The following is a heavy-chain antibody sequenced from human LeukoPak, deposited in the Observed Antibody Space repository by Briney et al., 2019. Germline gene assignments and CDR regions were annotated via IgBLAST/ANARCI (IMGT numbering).Heavy chain of an antibody. CDR2: ISDDGSKE. CDR1: GFTFSSYA. Sequence: PGGSLRLSCAASGFTFSSYAMHWVRQAPGKGLEWAAIISDDGSKEYYADPVKGRFTISRDNSKNTLNLQMNILRAEDTAVYYCARDRPVGYSSGSSNWFDPWGQGTLVTVSS. J-gene: IGHJ5*02. V-gene: IGHV3-30-3*01. D-gene: IGHD3-10*01. CDR3: ARDRPVGYSSGSSNWFDP.